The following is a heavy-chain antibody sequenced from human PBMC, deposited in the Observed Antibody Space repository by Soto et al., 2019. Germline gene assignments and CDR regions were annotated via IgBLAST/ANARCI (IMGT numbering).Heavy chain of an antibody. D-gene: IGHD2-15*01. J-gene: IGHJ6*02. CDR2: ISSSSSYI. CDR3: ARVAVLGMDV. V-gene: IGHV3-21*01. Sequence: GGPLRLSCAASGFTFSSYSMNWVRQAPGKGLEWVSSISSSSSYIYYADSVKGRFTISRDNAKNSLYLQMNSLRAEDTAVYYCARVAVLGMDVWGQGTTVTVSS. CDR1: GFTFSSYS.